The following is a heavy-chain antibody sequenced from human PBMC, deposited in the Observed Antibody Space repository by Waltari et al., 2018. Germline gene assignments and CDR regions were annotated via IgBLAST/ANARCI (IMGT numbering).Heavy chain of an antibody. CDR1: GFTFISYT. CDR2: ISYDGSNK. D-gene: IGHD2-2*01. V-gene: IGHV3-30*04. CDR3: ARDGEMYCSSTSCYYFDH. J-gene: IGHJ4*02. Sequence: QGQLVESGGGVVQPGRSLRLSCAASGFTFISYTMHWVRQAPGKGREWVAVISYDGSNKYPADSVKGRFTISRDNSKNTLYLQMNSLRTEDTAVYYCARDGEMYCSSTSCYYFDHWGQGTLVTVSS.